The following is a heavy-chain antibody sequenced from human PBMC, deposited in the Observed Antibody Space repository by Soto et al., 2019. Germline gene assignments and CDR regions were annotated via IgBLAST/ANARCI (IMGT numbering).Heavy chain of an antibody. D-gene: IGHD2-15*01. J-gene: IGHJ6*03. V-gene: IGHV4-34*01. CDR3: ARGFTATIPTWYYYYMDV. CDR2: INHSGST. CDR1: GGSFSGYY. Sequence: QVQLQQWGAGLLKPSETLSLTCAVYGGSFSGYYWSWIRQPPGKGLEWIGEINHSGSTNYNPSLKSRVTISVDTSKNQFSLKLSSVTAADTAVYYCARGFTATIPTWYYYYMDVWGKGTTVTVSS.